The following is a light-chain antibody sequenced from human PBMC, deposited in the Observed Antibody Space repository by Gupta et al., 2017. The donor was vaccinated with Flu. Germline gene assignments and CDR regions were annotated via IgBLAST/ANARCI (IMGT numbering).Light chain of an antibody. V-gene: IGLV2-8*01. J-gene: IGLJ3*02. CDR1: SSDIGAYNY. CDR2: EVT. Sequence: QSALTQPPSASGSPGQSVTISCTGTSSDIGAYNYVSWYQQHPGKAPKLSIYEVTKRPSGVSDRFSGSKSGNTASLTVSGLQAEDEADDYCCSFGGINKRWVFGGGTKLTVL. CDR3: CSFGGINKRWV.